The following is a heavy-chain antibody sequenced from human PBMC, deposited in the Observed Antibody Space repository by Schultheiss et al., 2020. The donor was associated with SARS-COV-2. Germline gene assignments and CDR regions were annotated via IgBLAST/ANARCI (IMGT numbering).Heavy chain of an antibody. Sequence: GGSLRLSCAASGFTFSSYGMHWVRQAPGKGLEWVAVISYDGSNKYYADSVKGRFTISRDNAKNSLYLQMNSLREDDTAVYYCAIIRGMDVWGQGTTVTVSS. CDR3: AIIRGMDV. J-gene: IGHJ6*02. V-gene: IGHV3-30*03. CDR2: ISYDGSNK. CDR1: GFTFSSYG.